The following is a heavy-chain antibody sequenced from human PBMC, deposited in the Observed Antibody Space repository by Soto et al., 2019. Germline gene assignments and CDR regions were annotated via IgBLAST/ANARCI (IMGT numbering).Heavy chain of an antibody. D-gene: IGHD1-7*01. Sequence: QVHLEQSGTEVKKPGSSVKVSCKASGDTFKSYSINWIRQAPGQGLEWMGGIIPMSGSPAYAQKFQGRVTITADESTSTVYMELSSLRSEDTAIYYCARDNFVELRGTCFDPWGQGTLVIVSS. CDR1: GDTFKSYS. CDR3: ARDNFVELRGTCFDP. J-gene: IGHJ5*02. CDR2: IIPMSGSP. V-gene: IGHV1-69*01.